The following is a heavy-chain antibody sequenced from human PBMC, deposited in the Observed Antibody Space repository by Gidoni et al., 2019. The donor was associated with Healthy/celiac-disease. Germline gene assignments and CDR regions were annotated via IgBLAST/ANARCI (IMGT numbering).Heavy chain of an antibody. CDR1: GSTFDDYT. CDR3: AKDKGTIFGGFDY. Sequence: EVQLVESGGVVVQPGGSLRFSCAASGSTFDDYTLQWVRQAPGQGLEWVSLISWDGGTTYYADSVKGRFTISRDNSKNSLYLQMNSLRTEDTALYYCAKDKGTIFGGFDYWGQGTLVTVSS. J-gene: IGHJ4*02. CDR2: ISWDGGTT. V-gene: IGHV3-43*01. D-gene: IGHD3-3*01.